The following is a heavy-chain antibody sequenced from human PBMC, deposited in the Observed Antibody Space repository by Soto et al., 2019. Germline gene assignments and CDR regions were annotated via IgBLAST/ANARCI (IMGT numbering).Heavy chain of an antibody. Sequence: PSETLSLTCAVSGGSIGSSNWWSWVRQSPGKGLEWIGEIYDSGSTNYNPSLKSRVTISLDKSKNQFSLKLSSVNAADTAVYYCARLKTYDILNKSYYWGQGSLVTVSS. D-gene: IGHD3-9*01. V-gene: IGHV4-4*02. CDR1: GGSIGSSNW. CDR2: IYDSGST. J-gene: IGHJ4*02. CDR3: ARLKTYDILNKSYY.